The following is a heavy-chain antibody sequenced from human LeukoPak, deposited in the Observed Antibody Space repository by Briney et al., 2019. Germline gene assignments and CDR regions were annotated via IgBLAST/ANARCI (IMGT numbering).Heavy chain of an antibody. CDR1: GGSISSSSYH. V-gene: IGHV4-39*01. CDR3: ARLGDYYDSSGYFDAFDI. CDR2: ILYGGST. J-gene: IGHJ3*02. Sequence: SETLSLTCTVSGGSISSSSYHWGWIRQPPGKGLEWIGTILYGGSTYYNPSLKSRVTISVDTSKKQFSLKLTSVTAADAAVYYCARLGDYYDSSGYFDAFDIWGQGTMVTVFS. D-gene: IGHD3-22*01.